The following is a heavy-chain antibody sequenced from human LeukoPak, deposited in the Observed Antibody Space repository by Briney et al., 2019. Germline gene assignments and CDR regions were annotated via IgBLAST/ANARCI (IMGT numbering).Heavy chain of an antibody. J-gene: IGHJ4*02. Sequence: GGSLRLSCAASGFTFDDYGMSWVRQALGQGLEWVSGINWNGGSTGYADSVKGRFTISRDNAKNSLYLQMNSLRAEDTALYHCARFSAVAGTDYWGQGTQVTVSS. V-gene: IGHV3-20*01. CDR2: INWNGGST. CDR1: GFTFDDYG. CDR3: ARFSAVAGTDY. D-gene: IGHD6-19*01.